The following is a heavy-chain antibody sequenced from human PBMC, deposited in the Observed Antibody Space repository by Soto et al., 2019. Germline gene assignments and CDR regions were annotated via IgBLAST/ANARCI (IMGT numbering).Heavy chain of an antibody. CDR1: GFTFSNYA. CDR2: IRGSGGPT. V-gene: IGHV3-23*01. D-gene: IGHD5-12*01. Sequence: EVQLLESGGDLVQPGGSLRLSCAASGFTFSNYAMSWVRQAPGKGLEWVSLIRGSGGPTNYAASVKGRFTVSRDNSKNMLFLQMNSLRAEDTAVYYCVKDFRGGYDWTHDWGLGTLVTVSS. J-gene: IGHJ4*02. CDR3: VKDFRGGYDWTHD.